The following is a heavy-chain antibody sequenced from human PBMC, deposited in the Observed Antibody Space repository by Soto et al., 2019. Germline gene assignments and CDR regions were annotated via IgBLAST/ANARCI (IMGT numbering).Heavy chain of an antibody. D-gene: IGHD3-10*01. CDR3: ARRLPQSGNFQH. Sequence: GESQSLSCAASGFSFNRYYMSWVRQAPGKGLEWVATVDQDGSAKYYVDSVKGRFTISRDNAKNSLYLQMNSLRAEDTAVYYCARRLPQSGNFQHWVQGTLVTVSS. CDR1: GFSFNRYY. V-gene: IGHV3-7*01. J-gene: IGHJ1*01. CDR2: VDQDGSAK.